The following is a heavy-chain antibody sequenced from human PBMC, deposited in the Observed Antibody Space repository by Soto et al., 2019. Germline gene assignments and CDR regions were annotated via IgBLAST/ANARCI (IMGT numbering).Heavy chain of an antibody. CDR1: GFIFSDYA. Sequence: EVQLLESGGGLVQPGGSLRLSCAASGFIFSDYAMSWVRQAPGKGLEWVSSLGGPGDDTYYADYVKGRFTISRDNSKNTMSLQMDSLRAEDTPIYYCAKDRMSRNSVWDPFDVGGQGTMVTVSS. D-gene: IGHD4-4*01. CDR2: LGGPGDDT. V-gene: IGHV3-23*01. J-gene: IGHJ3*01. CDR3: AKDRMSRNSVWDPFDV.